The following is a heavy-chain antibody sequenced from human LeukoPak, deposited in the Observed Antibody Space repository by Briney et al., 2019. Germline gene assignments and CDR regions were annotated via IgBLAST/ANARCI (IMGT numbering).Heavy chain of an antibody. CDR3: ARGYSSGRVDY. J-gene: IGHJ4*02. V-gene: IGHV4-59*01. CDR2: IYYSGST. Sequence: SETLSLTCTVSGGSISSYYWTWIRQPPGKGLEWIGYIYYSGSTNYNPSLKSRVTILVDTSKNQFSLELSSVTAADTAVYYCARGYSSGRVDYWGQGTLVTVSS. D-gene: IGHD6-25*01. CDR1: GGSISSYY.